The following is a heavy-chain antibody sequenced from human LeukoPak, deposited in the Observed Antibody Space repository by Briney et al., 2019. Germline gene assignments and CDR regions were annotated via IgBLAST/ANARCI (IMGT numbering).Heavy chain of an antibody. CDR3: ARHIDWKFDY. D-gene: IGHD1-1*01. J-gene: IGHJ4*02. V-gene: IGHV3-7*01. Sequence: PGGSLRLSCALSGFTFSSYWMSWVRQAPGKGLEWVANIKQDGSEEYYVDSVKGRFTISKDNAKNSLYLQMNRLRAEDTAVYYCARHIDWKFDYWGQGSLVSVCS. CDR1: GFTFSSYW. CDR2: IKQDGSEE.